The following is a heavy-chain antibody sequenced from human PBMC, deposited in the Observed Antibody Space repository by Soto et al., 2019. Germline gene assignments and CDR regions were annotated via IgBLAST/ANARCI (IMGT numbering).Heavy chain of an antibody. CDR1: GFTFSDHY. V-gene: IGHV3-72*01. D-gene: IGHD3-3*01. J-gene: IGHJ6*02. CDR3: AREAIYNGMDV. CDR2: TRNKANSYTT. Sequence: GGSLRLSCAASGFTFSDHYMDWVRQAPGKGLEWVGRTRNKANSYTTEYAASVKGRFTISRDDSKNSLYLQMNSLKTEDTAVYYCAREAIYNGMDVWGQGTTVTVSS.